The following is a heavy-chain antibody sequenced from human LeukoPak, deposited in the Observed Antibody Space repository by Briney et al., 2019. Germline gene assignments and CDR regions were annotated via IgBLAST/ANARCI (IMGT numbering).Heavy chain of an antibody. CDR1: EFTFSSYS. CDR3: ARDFAYKKFDY. J-gene: IGHJ4*02. CDR2: ITNSGNSK. V-gene: IGHV3-48*01. D-gene: IGHD2-21*01. Sequence: PGGSLRLSCAASEFTFSSYSMNWVRQAPGKGLEWVSYITNSGNSKSYADSVKGRFTISRDNTKNSLYLQMNGLRAEDTAVYYCARDFAYKKFDYWGQGTLVTVSS.